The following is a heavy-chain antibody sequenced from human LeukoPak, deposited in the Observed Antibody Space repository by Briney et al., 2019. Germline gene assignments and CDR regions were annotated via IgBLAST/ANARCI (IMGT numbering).Heavy chain of an antibody. CDR2: ISGSGGTT. D-gene: IGHD1-26*01. Sequence: PGGSLRLSCAASGFTFSNYAMNWVRQARGKGLERVSAISGSGGTTYYADSVRGRFTISRDNSKNTLYLQMNFLSAEDMALYYCAKGKQWELQTTYYFDSWGQGTLVTVSS. CDR3: AKGKQWELQTTYYFDS. V-gene: IGHV3-23*01. CDR1: GFTFSNYA. J-gene: IGHJ4*02.